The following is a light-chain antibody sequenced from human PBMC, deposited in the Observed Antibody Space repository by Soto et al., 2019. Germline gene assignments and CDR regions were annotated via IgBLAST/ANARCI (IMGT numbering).Light chain of an antibody. Sequence: EIVLTQSPGTLSLSPGERSTLSCRASQSVSSNLAWYQQKPGQAPRLLIYGASSRATGIPDRFSGSGSGTDFTLTISRLEPEDFAVYYCHQYDSWTFGQGTKVDIK. V-gene: IGKV3-20*01. J-gene: IGKJ1*01. CDR3: HQYDSWT. CDR2: GAS. CDR1: QSVSSN.